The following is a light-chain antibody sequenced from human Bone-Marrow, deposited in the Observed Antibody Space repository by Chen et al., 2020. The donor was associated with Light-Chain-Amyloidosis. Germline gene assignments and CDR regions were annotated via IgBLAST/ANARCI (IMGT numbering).Light chain of an antibody. V-gene: IGKV3-20*01. Sequence: EIVLTQSPGTLFLSPRAGANLSCRASQTISSNSLTWYQQKFGQAPTLLMYGSSSRATGIPDRFTGSGSGTDFTLTINRLEPEDFAMYYCQQYGTSPLTFGGGTKVEIK. CDR3: QQYGTSPLT. J-gene: IGKJ4*01. CDR2: GSS. CDR1: QTISSNS.